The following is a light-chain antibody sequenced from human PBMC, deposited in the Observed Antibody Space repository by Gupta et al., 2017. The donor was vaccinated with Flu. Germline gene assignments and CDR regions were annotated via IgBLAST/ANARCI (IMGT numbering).Light chain of an antibody. Sequence: GSSSSVGNYKLVYWYHPHPGQTPNLLMYDVTSRPSGVSDRFFGSRSANAASMTISGLRDEDEDHYYCSSYAISGALFGGGTRVTVL. V-gene: IGLV2-14*03. CDR3: SSYAISGAL. CDR1: SSSVGNYKL. CDR2: DVT. J-gene: IGLJ2*01.